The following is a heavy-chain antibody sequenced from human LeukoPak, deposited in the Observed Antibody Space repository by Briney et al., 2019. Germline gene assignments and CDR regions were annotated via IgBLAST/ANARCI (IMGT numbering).Heavy chain of an antibody. CDR2: IWYDGSKI. CDR1: GFGITNYG. D-gene: IGHD6-19*01. Sequence: PGGSLRLSCASSGFGITNYGIHWVRQAPGKGLEWVASIWYDGSKIDYADSVKGRFTISRDSSKSTVYLQMDSLRAEDTAVYYCARVSKKQWLIGYYFDYWGQGTRVTVS. J-gene: IGHJ4*02. V-gene: IGHV3-33*08. CDR3: ARVSKKQWLIGYYFDY.